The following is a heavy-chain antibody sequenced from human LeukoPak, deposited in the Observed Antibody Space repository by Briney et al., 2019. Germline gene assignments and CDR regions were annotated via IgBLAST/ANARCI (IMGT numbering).Heavy chain of an antibody. CDR1: GGSISSYY. CDR2: IYYSVTT. D-gene: IGHD3-16*02. Sequence: SETLSLTCTVPGGSISSYYWSWVRQTPWKGLEWLGYIYYSVTTNYNPSLKSRVTISVDTSKNQISLRLTSVTAADTAVYYCARGGITFGGVIDDPDAFDIWGQGTMVTVSS. CDR3: ARGGITFGGVIDDPDAFDI. J-gene: IGHJ3*02. V-gene: IGHV4-59*01.